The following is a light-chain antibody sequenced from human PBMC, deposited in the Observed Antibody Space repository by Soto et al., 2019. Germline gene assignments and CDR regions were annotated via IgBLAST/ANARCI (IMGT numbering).Light chain of an antibody. CDR2: DVT. J-gene: IGLJ2*01. V-gene: IGLV2-11*01. Sequence: QSALTQPRSVSGSPGQSVTISCTGTSSDVGGYYYVSWYQLHPGKAPKLLIYDVTNRPSGVPDRFSGSKSDNAASLTISGLQAEDEADYYCCSYSGSFVVFGGGTKLTVL. CDR3: CSYSGSFVV. CDR1: SSDVGGYYY.